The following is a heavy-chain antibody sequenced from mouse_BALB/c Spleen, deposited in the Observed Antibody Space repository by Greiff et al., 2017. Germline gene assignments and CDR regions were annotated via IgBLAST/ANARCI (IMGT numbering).Heavy chain of an antibody. D-gene: IGHD2-14*01. CDR1: GFTFSSFG. Sequence: EVHLVESGGGLVQPGGSRKLSCAASGFTFSSFGMHWVRQAPEKGLEWVAYISSGSSTIYYADTVKGRFTISRDNPKNTLFLQLTSLRSEDTAMYYCERRGTGGAMDYWGQGTSVTVSA. CDR2: ISSGSSTI. J-gene: IGHJ4*01. CDR3: ERRGTGGAMDY. V-gene: IGHV5-17*02.